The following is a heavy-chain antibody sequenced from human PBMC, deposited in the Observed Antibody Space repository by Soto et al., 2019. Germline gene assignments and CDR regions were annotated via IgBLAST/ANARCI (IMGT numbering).Heavy chain of an antibody. CDR1: GYSFTSYW. Sequence: GESLKISCKGSGYSFTSYWISWVRQMPGKGLEWMGRIDPSDSCTNYSPSFQGHVTISADKSISTAYLQWSSLKASDTAMYYCARQTRIAVAGTYYFDYWGQGTLVTVYS. V-gene: IGHV5-10-1*01. J-gene: IGHJ4*02. D-gene: IGHD6-19*01. CDR2: IDPSDSCT. CDR3: ARQTRIAVAGTYYFDY.